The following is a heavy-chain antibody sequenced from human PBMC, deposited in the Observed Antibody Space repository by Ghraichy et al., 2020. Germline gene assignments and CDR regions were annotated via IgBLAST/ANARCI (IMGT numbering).Heavy chain of an antibody. Sequence: LSLTCTVSGGSVSSGDYYWTWIRQPPGKRLEWIGYIYYTGSTSYNPSLKSRVTISLHTSTNQFSLKLSSVSAADTAVYYCARWSFCSSTSCPALSRFDPWGQGTLVTVSS. D-gene: IGHD2-2*01. J-gene: IGHJ5*02. CDR3: ARWSFCSSTSCPALSRFDP. CDR1: GGSVSSGDYY. CDR2: IYYTGST. V-gene: IGHV4-61*08.